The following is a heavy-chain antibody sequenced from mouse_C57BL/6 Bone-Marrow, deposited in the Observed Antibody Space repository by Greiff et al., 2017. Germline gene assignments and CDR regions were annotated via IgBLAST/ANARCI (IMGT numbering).Heavy chain of an antibody. J-gene: IGHJ2*01. CDR3: ARSPLYYYGSSPYFDY. V-gene: IGHV5-6*01. CDR2: ISSGGSYT. D-gene: IGHD1-1*01. Sequence: EVQVVESGGDLVKPGGSLKLSCAASGFTFSSYGMSWVRQTPDKRLEWVATISSGGSYTYYPDSVKGRFTISRDNAKNTLYLQMSSLKSEDTAMYYCARSPLYYYGSSPYFDYWGQGTTLTVAS. CDR1: GFTFSSYG.